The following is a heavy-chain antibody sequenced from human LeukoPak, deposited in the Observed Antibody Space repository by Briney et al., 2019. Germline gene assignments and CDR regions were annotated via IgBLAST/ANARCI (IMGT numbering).Heavy chain of an antibody. CDR1: GYTFTSYG. J-gene: IGHJ3*02. V-gene: IGHV1-18*01. D-gene: IGHD6-19*01. CDR2: ISAYNGNT. Sequence: GASVKVSCKASGYTFTSYGISWVRQAPGQGLEWMGWISAYNGNTNYAQKLQGRVTMTTDTSTSTAYMELRSLRSDDTAVYYCARRYSSGWYGGALDIWGQGTMVTVSS. CDR3: ARRYSSGWYGGALDI.